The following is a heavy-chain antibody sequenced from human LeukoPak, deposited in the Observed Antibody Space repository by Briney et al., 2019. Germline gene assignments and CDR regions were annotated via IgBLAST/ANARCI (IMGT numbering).Heavy chain of an antibody. CDR3: ARRGYSYGPNDY. J-gene: IGHJ4*02. D-gene: IGHD5-18*01. CDR2: IYHSGST. V-gene: IGHV4-38-2*02. Sequence: SETLSLTCTVSGYSISSGYYWGWIRQPPGKGLEWIGSIYHSGSTYYNPSLKSRVTISVDTSKNQFSLKLSSVTAADTAVYYCARRGYSYGPNDYWGQGTLVTVSS. CDR1: GYSISSGYY.